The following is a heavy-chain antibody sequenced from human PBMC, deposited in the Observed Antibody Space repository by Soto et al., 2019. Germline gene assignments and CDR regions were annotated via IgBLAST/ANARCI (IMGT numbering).Heavy chain of an antibody. CDR1: GFTFSDYW. Sequence: PGGSLRLSCVASGFTFSDYWIHWVRQAPGQGLEWMGMINPRDGSTTYAQTFRGRLIVTRDTSTTMVYMELSSLIFDDTAVYFCARDLNHDFWTDPYHFFGMDVWGQGTTGTVS. CDR2: INPRDGST. J-gene: IGHJ6*02. V-gene: IGHV1-46*01. D-gene: IGHD3-3*01. CDR3: ARDLNHDFWTDPYHFFGMDV.